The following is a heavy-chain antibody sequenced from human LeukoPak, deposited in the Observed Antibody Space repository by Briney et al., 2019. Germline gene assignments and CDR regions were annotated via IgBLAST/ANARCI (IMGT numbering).Heavy chain of an antibody. CDR2: ISGSGAST. CDR1: GFTFSSHA. CDR3: AKDVGKWESLHFFDY. D-gene: IGHD1-26*01. V-gene: IGHV3-23*01. Sequence: GGSLRLSCVASGFTFSSHAMSWVRQAPGKGLEWISGISGSGASTYYADSVTGRFTISRDNSRNTLYLQMNSLRGDDTAVYYCAKDVGKWESLHFFDYWGQGTLVTVSP. J-gene: IGHJ4*02.